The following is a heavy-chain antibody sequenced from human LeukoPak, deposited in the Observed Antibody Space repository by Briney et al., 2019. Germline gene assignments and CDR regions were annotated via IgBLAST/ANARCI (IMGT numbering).Heavy chain of an antibody. J-gene: IGHJ6*03. CDR3: ARESGSRNYDFWSGYYNYYYYYMDV. Sequence: GGSLRLSCAASGFTFSSYSMNWVRQAPGKGLEWVSYISSSSSTIYYADSVKGRFTISRGNAKNSLYLQMNSLRAEDTAVYYCARESGSRNYDFWSGYYNYYYYYMDVWGKGTTVTVSS. D-gene: IGHD3-3*01. V-gene: IGHV3-48*01. CDR2: ISSSSSTI. CDR1: GFTFSSYS.